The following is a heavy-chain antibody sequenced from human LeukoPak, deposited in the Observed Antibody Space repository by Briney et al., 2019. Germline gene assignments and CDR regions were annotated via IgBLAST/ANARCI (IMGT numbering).Heavy chain of an antibody. D-gene: IGHD5-24*01. J-gene: IGHJ4*02. CDR1: GGSISSYY. V-gene: IGHV4-59*01. Sequence: PSETLSLTCTVSGGSISSYYWSWIRQPPGKGLEWIGYIYYSGSTNYNPSLKSRVTISVDTSKNQFSLKLSSVTAADTAVYYCARGTEGWLHPRHFDYWGQGTLVTVSS. CDR3: ARGTEGWLHPRHFDY. CDR2: IYYSGST.